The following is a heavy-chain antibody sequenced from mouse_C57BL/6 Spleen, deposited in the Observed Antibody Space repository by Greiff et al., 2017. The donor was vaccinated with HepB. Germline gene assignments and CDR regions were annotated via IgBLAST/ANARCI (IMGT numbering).Heavy chain of an antibody. CDR3: GRRVVAHWYFDV. J-gene: IGHJ1*03. D-gene: IGHD1-1*01. CDR2: INPNNGGT. Sequence: EVQLQQSGPELVKPGASVKLSCKASGYTFTDYCMHWVKQSPGKGLEWIGDINPNNGGTSYNQKFKGKATLTVDKSSSTAYMQLRSLTSEDSAVYYCGRRVVAHWYFDVWGTGTTVTVSS. CDR1: GYTFTDYC. V-gene: IGHV1-26*01.